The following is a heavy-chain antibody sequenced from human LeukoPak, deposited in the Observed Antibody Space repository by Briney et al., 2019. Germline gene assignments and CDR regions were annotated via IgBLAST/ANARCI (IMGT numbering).Heavy chain of an antibody. V-gene: IGHV3-15*01. J-gene: IGHJ3*02. D-gene: IGHD1-26*01. CDR3: TTDGETVGVRPDAFDI. CDR1: GFTFSSYA. Sequence: GGSLRLSCAASGFTFSSYAMSWVRQAPGKGLEWVGRIKSKTDGGTTDYAAPVKGRFTISRDDSKNTLYLQMNSLKTEDTAVYYCTTDGETVGVRPDAFDIWGQGTMVTVSS. CDR2: IKSKTDGGTT.